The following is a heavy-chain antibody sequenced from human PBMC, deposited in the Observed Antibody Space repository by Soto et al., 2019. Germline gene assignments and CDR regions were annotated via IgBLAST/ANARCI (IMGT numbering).Heavy chain of an antibody. D-gene: IGHD1-1*01. CDR3: VRSRQMESGNDYGLDV. V-gene: IGHV4-30-4*01. Sequence: QVQLQESGSGLVKPSQSLSLTCTVSGVSLNTADTWWSWIRQSPGKGLEFIGYYHSGGSTYYDASFRSRVIISADTSNSQCSLQLSSVTVAYTAVYFCVRSRQMESGNDYGLDVWGQGTTVTVSS. CDR2: YHSGGST. CDR1: GVSLNTADTW. J-gene: IGHJ6*02.